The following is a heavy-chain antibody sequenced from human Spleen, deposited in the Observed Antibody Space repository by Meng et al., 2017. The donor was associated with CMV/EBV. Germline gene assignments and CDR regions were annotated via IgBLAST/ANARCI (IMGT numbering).Heavy chain of an antibody. Sequence: GTLRLTCTVSGGSISSYYWSWIRQAPGKGLEWIGYIYDSGSTNYNPSLKSRVSISVDTSKTQFSLKLSSVTTVDTAVYYCARDPWCSTTNCYHKWGQGTMVTVSS. CDR1: GGSISSYY. D-gene: IGHD2-2*01. CDR2: IYDSGST. V-gene: IGHV4-59*01. CDR3: ARDPWCSTTNCYHK. J-gene: IGHJ3*01.